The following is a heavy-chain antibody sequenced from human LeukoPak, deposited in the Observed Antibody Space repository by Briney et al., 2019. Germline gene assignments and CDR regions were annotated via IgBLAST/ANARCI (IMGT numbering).Heavy chain of an antibody. J-gene: IGHJ4*02. V-gene: IGHV4-39*01. Sequence: SETLSLTCTVSGGSISSSSYYWGWIRQPPGKGLEWIGSIYYSGSTYYNPSLKSRVTISVDTSKNQFSLKLSSVTAADTAVYYCARHTRPTMVRILDYWGQGTLATVSS. CDR3: ARHTRPTMVRILDY. CDR2: IYYSGST. CDR1: GGSISSSSYY. D-gene: IGHD3-10*01.